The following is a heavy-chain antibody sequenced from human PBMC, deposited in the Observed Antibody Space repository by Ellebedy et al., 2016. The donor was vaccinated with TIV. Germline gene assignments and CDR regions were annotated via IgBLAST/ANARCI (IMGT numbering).Heavy chain of an antibody. CDR1: GDSISSNDYY. D-gene: IGHD3-10*01. Sequence: MPSETLSLTCTVSGDSISSNDYYWGWIRQPPGKGLEWLGNIFSGGTTYYNPSLKSRVTISVDTSKNQFSLKVSLVTAADTAVYYCARWRSYLISGGWLDPWGQGTLVTVSS. CDR3: ARWRSYLISGGWLDP. V-gene: IGHV4-39*07. CDR2: IFSGGTT. J-gene: IGHJ5*02.